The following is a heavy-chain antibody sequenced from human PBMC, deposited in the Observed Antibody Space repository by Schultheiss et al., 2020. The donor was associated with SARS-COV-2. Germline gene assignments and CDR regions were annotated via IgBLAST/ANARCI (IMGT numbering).Heavy chain of an antibody. CDR1: GFTFGDYA. CDR3: ARILRSVMGDP. CDR2: IFFDGSNK. Sequence: GGSLRLSCITSGFTFGDYAMSWFRQAPGKGLEWVAVIFFDGSNKYYADSVKGRFTISRDNSKNTLYLQMNSLRAEDTAVYYCARILRSVMGDPWGQGTLVTVSS. V-gene: IGHV3-30-3*01. D-gene: IGHD5/OR15-5a*01. J-gene: IGHJ5*02.